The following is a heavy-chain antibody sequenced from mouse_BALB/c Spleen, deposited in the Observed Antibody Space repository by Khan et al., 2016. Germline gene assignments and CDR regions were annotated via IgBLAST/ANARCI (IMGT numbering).Heavy chain of an antibody. J-gene: IGHJ2*01. V-gene: IGHV1-52*01. CDR3: ARGSKVFDY. CDR1: GHPFTTYW. Sequence: QVQLQQPGAELVRPGASVKLSCKASGHPFTTYWMNWFKQRPEQGLEWIGRIDPYDSETHYDQKFKEKVILTVDISSSTAYMQLSSLTSEDSAVYYCARGSKVFDYWGQGTTLTVSS. CDR2: IDPYDSET.